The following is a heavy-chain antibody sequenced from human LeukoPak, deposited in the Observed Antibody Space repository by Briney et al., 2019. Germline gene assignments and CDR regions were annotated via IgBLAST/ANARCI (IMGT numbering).Heavy chain of an antibody. CDR1: GSPVSRNY. CDR2: IYSGGST. J-gene: IGHJ4*02. V-gene: IGHV3-66*01. Sequence: GGSLRLSCAGSGSPVSRNYMSWVRQAPGKGLEWVSVIYSGGSTYYADSVKSRFTISTDNSKNTLNLQMNSLRAEDTAVYYCARGDYQGFYYFDYWGQGTLVTVSS. CDR3: ARGDYQGFYYFDY. D-gene: IGHD2-2*01.